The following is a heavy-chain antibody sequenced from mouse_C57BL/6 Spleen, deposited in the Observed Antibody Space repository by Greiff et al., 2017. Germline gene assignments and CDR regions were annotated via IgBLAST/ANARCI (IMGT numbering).Heavy chain of an antibody. D-gene: IGHD2-5*01. Sequence: EVHLVESGGGLVKPGGSLKLSCAASGFTFSSYAMSWVRQTPEKRLEWVATISDGGSYTYYPDNVKGRFTISRDNAKNNLYLQMSHLKSEDTAMYYCAREDSNYGYWGQGTTRTVSS. CDR2: ISDGGSYT. CDR1: GFTFSSYA. V-gene: IGHV5-4*01. J-gene: IGHJ2*01. CDR3: AREDSNYGY.